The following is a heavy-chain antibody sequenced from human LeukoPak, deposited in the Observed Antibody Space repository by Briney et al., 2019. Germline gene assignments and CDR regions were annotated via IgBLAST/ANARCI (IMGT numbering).Heavy chain of an antibody. J-gene: IGHJ4*02. CDR2: INPDSGGT. D-gene: IGHD3-16*01. CDR1: EYTFTDYY. V-gene: IGHV1-2*02. Sequence: ASVKVSCKAPEYTFTDYYMHWVRQAPGQGLEWMGWINPDSGGTDYAQKFQGRVTMTRDTSITTAYMELSRLTSDDTAVYFCARDNDSRDPPHFDYWGQGTLVTVSS. CDR3: ARDNDSRDPPHFDY.